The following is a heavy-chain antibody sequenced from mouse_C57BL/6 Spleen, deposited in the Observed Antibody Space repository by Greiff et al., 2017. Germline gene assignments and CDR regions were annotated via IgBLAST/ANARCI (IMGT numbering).Heavy chain of an antibody. Sequence: VQLQQSGPGLVQPSHSLSITCTVSGFSLTSSGVHWVRQPPGKGLEWLGVIWSGGSTDYNAALISRLSISKDNSKSQVFFKMNSLQADDTAIYYCAKKGGYSRAMDYWGQGTSVTVSS. V-gene: IGHV2-4*01. J-gene: IGHJ4*01. CDR2: IWSGGST. D-gene: IGHD2-3*01. CDR3: AKKGGYSRAMDY. CDR1: GFSLTSSG.